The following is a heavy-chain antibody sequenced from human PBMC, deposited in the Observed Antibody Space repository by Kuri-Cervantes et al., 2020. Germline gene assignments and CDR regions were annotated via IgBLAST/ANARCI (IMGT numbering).Heavy chain of an antibody. CDR1: GFTFSSYS. V-gene: IGHV3-48*01. J-gene: IGHJ5*02. CDR3: ARYYYYGSGSYPSWFDP. CDR2: ISSSSSTI. D-gene: IGHD3-10*01. Sequence: GGSLRLSCAASGFTFSSYSMNWVRQAPGKGLEWVSYISSSSSTIYYADSVKGRFTISRDNAKNSLYLQMRSLRAEDTAVYYCARYYYYGSGSYPSWFDPRGQGSLVTVSS.